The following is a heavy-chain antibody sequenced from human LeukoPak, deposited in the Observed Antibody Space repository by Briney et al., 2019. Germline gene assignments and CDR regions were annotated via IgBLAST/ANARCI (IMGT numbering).Heavy chain of an antibody. CDR1: GFTFSSYW. CDR2: IKQDGSEK. D-gene: IGHD2-2*01. V-gene: IGHV3-7*01. Sequence: GGSLRLSCAASGFTFSSYWMSWVRQAPGKGLEWVANIKQDGSEKYYVDSVKGRFTISRDNAKNSLYLQMNSLRAEDTAVYYCASDIVVVPAAHEGDYWGQGTLDTVSS. J-gene: IGHJ4*02. CDR3: ASDIVVVPAAHEGDY.